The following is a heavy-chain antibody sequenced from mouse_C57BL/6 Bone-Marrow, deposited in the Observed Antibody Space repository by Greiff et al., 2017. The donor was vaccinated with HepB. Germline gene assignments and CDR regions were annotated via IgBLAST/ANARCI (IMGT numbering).Heavy chain of an antibody. CDR2: IHPNSGST. CDR3: ARRGLLCYYAMDY. D-gene: IGHD2-13*01. V-gene: IGHV1-64*01. J-gene: IGHJ4*01. Sequence: QVQLQQPGAELVKPGASVKLSCKASGYTFTSYWMHWVKQRPGQGLEWIGMIHPNSGSTNYNEKFKSKATMTVDKSSSTAYMQLSSLTSEDSAVYYCARRGLLCYYAMDYWGQGTSITVTA. CDR1: GYTFTSYW.